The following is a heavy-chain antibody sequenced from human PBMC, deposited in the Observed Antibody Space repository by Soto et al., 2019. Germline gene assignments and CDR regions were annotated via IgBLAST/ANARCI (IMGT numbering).Heavy chain of an antibody. CDR1: GFTFSSYW. J-gene: IGHJ3*01. CDR3: ARTYSGYDYEAFDL. Sequence: EVQLVESGGGLVQPGGSLRLSCAASGFTFSSYWMSWVRQAPGKGLEWVANIKQDGSEKYYVDSVKGRFTISRDNAKNSLYLQMNSLRAEDTAVYYCARTYSGYDYEAFDLWGQGTMVTVSS. CDR2: IKQDGSEK. V-gene: IGHV3-7*01. D-gene: IGHD5-12*01.